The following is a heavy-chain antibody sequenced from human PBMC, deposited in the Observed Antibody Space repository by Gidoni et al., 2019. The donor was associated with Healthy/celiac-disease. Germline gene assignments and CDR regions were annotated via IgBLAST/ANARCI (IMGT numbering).Heavy chain of an antibody. J-gene: IGHJ4*02. CDR3: ARGSRYYYDSSGYYTYYFDY. CDR1: GFTFSSYW. D-gene: IGHD3-22*01. CDR2: INSDGSST. V-gene: IGHV3-74*01. Sequence: EVQLVESGGGLVQPGGSLRLSCAASGFTFSSYWMHWVRQAPGKGLVWVSRINSDGSSTSYADSVKGRFTISRDNAKNTLYLQMNSLRAEDTAVYYCARGSRYYYDSSGYYTYYFDYWGQGTLVTVSS.